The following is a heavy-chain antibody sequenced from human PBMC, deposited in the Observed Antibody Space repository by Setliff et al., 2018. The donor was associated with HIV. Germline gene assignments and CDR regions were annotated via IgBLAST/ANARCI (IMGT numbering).Heavy chain of an antibody. CDR3: ARDWRHGYDLNFDY. D-gene: IGHD5-12*01. J-gene: IGHJ4*02. CDR1: GFTFTNAW. V-gene: IGHV3-30*03. Sequence: GGSLRLSCAASGFTFTNAWMSWVRQAPGKGLEWVAVISNDGSHKYNIESVRGRFTISRDNSKNTVYLEMNSLRDEDTAMYYCARDWRHGYDLNFDYWGQGTLVTVSS. CDR2: ISNDGSHK.